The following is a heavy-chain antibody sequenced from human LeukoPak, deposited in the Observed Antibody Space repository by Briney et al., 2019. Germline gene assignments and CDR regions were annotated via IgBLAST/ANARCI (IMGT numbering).Heavy chain of an antibody. CDR3: ARGPTISETGYFDY. CDR1: GGSFTGYY. Sequence: SETLSLTCAVYGGSFTGYYWSWIRQSPGKGLQWIAEVNHRGDTNYNPPVKGRVTISVDTSKNQFSLKVTSLTAADTAVYYCARGPTISETGYFDYWGQETLVTVSS. J-gene: IGHJ4*03. CDR2: VNHRGDT. D-gene: IGHD1-1*01. V-gene: IGHV4-34*01.